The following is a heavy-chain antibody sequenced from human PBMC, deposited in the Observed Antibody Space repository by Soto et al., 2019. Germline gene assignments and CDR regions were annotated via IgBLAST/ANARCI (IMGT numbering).Heavy chain of an antibody. V-gene: IGHV1-24*01. CDR2: FDPEDGET. J-gene: IGHJ4*02. CDR1: GYPVAELS. Sequence: ASVKVSCKVSGYPVAELSMHWVRQAPGGGLEWVGGFDPEDGETKYAQKFQGRVTMTEDTFTDTAYMELSSLGSEDTAVYYCATDIRYFYDSSGRGWGQGTLVTVSS. CDR3: ATDIRYFYDSSGRG. D-gene: IGHD3-22*01.